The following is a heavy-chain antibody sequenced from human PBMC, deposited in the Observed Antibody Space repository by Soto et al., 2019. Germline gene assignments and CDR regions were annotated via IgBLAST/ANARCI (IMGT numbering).Heavy chain of an antibody. V-gene: IGHV4-4*02. Sequence: PSETLSLTCAVSGGSISSSNWWSWVRQPPGKGLEWIGEIYHSGSTNYNPSLKSRVTISVDKSKNQFSLKLSSVTAADTAVYYCARGPTEELYGMDVWGQGTTATVSS. J-gene: IGHJ6*02. CDR3: ARGPTEELYGMDV. CDR1: GGSISSSNW. D-gene: IGHD1-7*01. CDR2: IYHSGST.